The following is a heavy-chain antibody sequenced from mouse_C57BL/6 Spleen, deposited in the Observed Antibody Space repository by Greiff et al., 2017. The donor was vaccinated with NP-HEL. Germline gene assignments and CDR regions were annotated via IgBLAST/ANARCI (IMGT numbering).Heavy chain of an antibody. D-gene: IGHD3-2*02. V-gene: IGHV3-6*01. Sequence: DVKLQESGPGLVKPSQSLSLTCSVTGYSITSGYYWNWIRQFPGNKLEWMGYISYDGSNNYNPSLKNRISITRDTSKNQFFLKLNSVTTEDTATYYCARDSSGYYAMDYWGQGTSVTVSS. CDR1: GYSITSGYY. J-gene: IGHJ4*01. CDR2: ISYDGSN. CDR3: ARDSSGYYAMDY.